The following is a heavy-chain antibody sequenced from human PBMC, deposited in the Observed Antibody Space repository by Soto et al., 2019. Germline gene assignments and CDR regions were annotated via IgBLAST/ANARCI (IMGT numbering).Heavy chain of an antibody. CDR1: GDSVSSNSAA. D-gene: IGHD1-1*01. Sequence: SQTLSLTCAISGDSVSSNSAAWNWIRQSPSRGLEWLGRTYYRSKWYNDYAVSVKSRITINPDTSKNQFSLQLNSVTPEDTAVYYCARDPGTTGTTNYYYGMDGWGQGTTVTVSS. CDR2: TYYRSKWYN. CDR3: ARDPGTTGTTNYYYGMDG. V-gene: IGHV6-1*01. J-gene: IGHJ6*02.